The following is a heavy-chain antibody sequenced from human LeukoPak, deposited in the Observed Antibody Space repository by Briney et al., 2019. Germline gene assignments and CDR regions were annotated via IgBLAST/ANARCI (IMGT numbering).Heavy chain of an antibody. J-gene: IGHJ5*02. Sequence: ASVKVSCKVSGYTLTELSMHWVRQAPGKGLEWMGGFDPEDGETIYAQKFQGRVTMTEDTSTDTAYMELSSLRSDDTAVYYCARDLGVTTTNWFDPWGQGTLVTVSS. CDR1: GYTLTELS. CDR3: ARDLGVTTTNWFDP. CDR2: FDPEDGET. D-gene: IGHD4-17*01. V-gene: IGHV1-24*01.